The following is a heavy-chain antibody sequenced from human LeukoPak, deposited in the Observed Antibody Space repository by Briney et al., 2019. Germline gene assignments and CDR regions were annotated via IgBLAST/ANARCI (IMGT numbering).Heavy chain of an antibody. V-gene: IGHV4-61*02. CDR1: GGSIRSGSYY. J-gene: IGHJ4*02. CDR3: ARRGAGYGYSYGYGIDY. CDR2: VYTSGST. D-gene: IGHD5-18*01. Sequence: SETLSPTCTVSGGSIRSGSYYWSWIRQAAGKGLEWIGRVYTSGSTNYNPSLESRVTISVDTSKNQISLNLSSVTAADTAVYYCARRGAGYGYSYGYGIDYWGQGTLVTVSS.